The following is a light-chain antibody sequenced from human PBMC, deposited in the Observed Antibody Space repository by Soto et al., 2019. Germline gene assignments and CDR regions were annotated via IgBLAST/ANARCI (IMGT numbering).Light chain of an antibody. Sequence: QSALTQPASVSGSPGQSITISCTGTSSDVGVYDFVSWYQHHPGKVPKLIIYAVNYRPSGVSTRFYGSKSGNTASLTISGLQAEDEGDYYCSSDTKRGHWVFGGGTKLTVL. CDR1: SSDVGVYDF. CDR3: SSDTKRGHWV. J-gene: IGLJ3*02. CDR2: AVN. V-gene: IGLV2-14*01.